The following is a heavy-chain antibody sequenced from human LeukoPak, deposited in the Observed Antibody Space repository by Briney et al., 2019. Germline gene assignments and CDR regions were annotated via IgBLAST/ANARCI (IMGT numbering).Heavy chain of an antibody. D-gene: IGHD2-15*01. CDR3: ARSSRCSGGSCYWGSPYYYYGMDV. CDR2: IIPIFGTA. J-gene: IGHJ6*02. CDR1: GGTFSIYA. Sequence: ASVTVSCTASGGTFSIYAISWVRQAPGQGLEWMGGIIPIFGTANYAQKFQGRVTITADESTSTAYMELSSLKSEDTAVYYCARSSRCSGGSCYWGSPYYYYGMDVWGQGTTVTVSS. V-gene: IGHV1-69*01.